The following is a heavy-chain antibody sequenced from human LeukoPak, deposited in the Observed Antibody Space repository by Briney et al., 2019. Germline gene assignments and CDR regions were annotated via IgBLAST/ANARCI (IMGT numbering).Heavy chain of an antibody. CDR1: GGSVSSGSYY. V-gene: IGHV4-61*01. D-gene: IGHD3-22*01. J-gene: IGHJ4*02. CDR3: ARVSGYGYYYDSSGYSTDFDY. CDR2: IYYSGST. Sequence: PSETLSLTCTVSGGSVSSGSYYWSWIRQPPGKGLEWIGYIYYSGSTNYNPSLKSRVTISVDTSKNQFSLKLSSVTAADTAVYYCARVSGYGYYYDSSGYSTDFDYWGQGTLVTVSS.